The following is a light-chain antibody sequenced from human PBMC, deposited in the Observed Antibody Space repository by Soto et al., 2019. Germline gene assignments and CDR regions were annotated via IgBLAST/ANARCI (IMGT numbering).Light chain of an antibody. CDR3: QQYNSYPT. CDR1: QSISSW. J-gene: IGKJ1*01. CDR2: DAS. V-gene: IGKV1-5*01. Sequence: DIQMTQSPYTLSASVGDRVTITCRASQSISSWLAWYQQKPGKAPKLLIYDASSLESGVPSRFSGSGSGTEFTFTISSLQPDDFATYYCQQYNSYPTFGQGTKVEIK.